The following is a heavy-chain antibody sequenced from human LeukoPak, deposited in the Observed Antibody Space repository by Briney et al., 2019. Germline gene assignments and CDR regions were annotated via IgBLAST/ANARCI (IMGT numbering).Heavy chain of an antibody. Sequence: GGSLRLSCAASGFTFSSYAMSWVRQAPGKGLEWVSAISGSGGSTYYADSVKGRFTISRDNSKNTLYLQMNSLRAEDTAVYYCARGPLLGDGSGNGYFDYWGQGTLVTVSS. J-gene: IGHJ4*02. CDR2: ISGSGGST. V-gene: IGHV3-23*01. D-gene: IGHD3-10*01. CDR3: ARGPLLGDGSGNGYFDY. CDR1: GFTFSSYA.